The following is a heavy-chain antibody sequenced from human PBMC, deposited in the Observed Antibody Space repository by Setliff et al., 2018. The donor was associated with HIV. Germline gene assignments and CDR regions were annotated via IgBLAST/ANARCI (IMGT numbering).Heavy chain of an antibody. D-gene: IGHD6-19*01. CDR3: ARVPASGWYYFDY. CDR2: INPNSGGT. V-gene: IGHV1-2*06. Sequence: ASVKVSCKASGYTFTSYGISGVRQAPGQGLEWMGRINPNSGGTNYAQKFQGRVTMTRDTSISTAYMELSRLRSDDTAVYYCARVPASGWYYFDYWGQGTLVTVSS. J-gene: IGHJ4*02. CDR1: GYTFTSYG.